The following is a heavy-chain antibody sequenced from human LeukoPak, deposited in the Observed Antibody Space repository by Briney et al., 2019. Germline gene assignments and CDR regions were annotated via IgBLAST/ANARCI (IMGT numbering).Heavy chain of an antibody. V-gene: IGHV3-48*03. CDR3: ASDKMSTSRYYFDY. J-gene: IGHJ4*02. CDR2: ISSSGSTI. Sequence: PGGSLRLSCAASGFTLDDFATDWARQAPGKGLEWVSYISSSGSTIYYADSVKGRFTISRDNAKNSLYLQMNSLRAEDTAVYYCASDKMSTSRYYFDYWGQGTLVTVSS. CDR1: GFTLDDFA. D-gene: IGHD5/OR15-5a*01.